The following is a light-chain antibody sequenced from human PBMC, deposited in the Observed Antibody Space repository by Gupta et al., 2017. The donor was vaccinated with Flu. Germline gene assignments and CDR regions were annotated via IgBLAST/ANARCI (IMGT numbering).Light chain of an antibody. CDR2: GAS. CDR3: QQYDNWPPYS. CDR1: QNINSN. J-gene: IGKJ2*03. Sequence: EIVMTQSPATLSVSPGERATLSCRASQNINSNLAWYQQKPGQAPRLLIYGASTRATDIPARFSGSGSGTEFTLTISSLQSEDFAVYYCQQYDNWPPYSFGQGTRVDIK. V-gene: IGKV3-15*01.